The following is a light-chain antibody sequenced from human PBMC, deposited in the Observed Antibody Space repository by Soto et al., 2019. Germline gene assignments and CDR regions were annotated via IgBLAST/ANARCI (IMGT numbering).Light chain of an antibody. Sequence: EIVMTQSPATLSVSPGERATLSCRASQSVSNTLAWYQQKPGQAPRLLIYGASTRATGIPARFSGSGSGTEFTLTISSLQSEDFAVYYCQRYKNWPPYTFGQGTKLEIK. J-gene: IGKJ2*01. CDR1: QSVSNT. CDR2: GAS. V-gene: IGKV3-15*01. CDR3: QRYKNWPPYT.